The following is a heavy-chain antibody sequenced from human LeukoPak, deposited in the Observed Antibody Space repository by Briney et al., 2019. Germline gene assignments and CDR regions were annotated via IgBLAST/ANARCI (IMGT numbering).Heavy chain of an antibody. CDR2: ISAYNGNT. J-gene: IGHJ4*02. CDR3: AREREGFGEFHFDY. D-gene: IGHD3-10*01. Sequence: ASVKVSCKASGYTFTSYGISWVRQAPGQGLEWMGWISAYNGNTNYAQKLQGRVTMTTDTSTSTAYMELRSLRSDDTAVYYCAREREGFGEFHFDYWGQGTLVTVSS. V-gene: IGHV1-18*04. CDR1: GYTFTSYG.